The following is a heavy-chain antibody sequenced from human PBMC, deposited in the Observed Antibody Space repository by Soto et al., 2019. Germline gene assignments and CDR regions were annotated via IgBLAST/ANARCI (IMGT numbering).Heavy chain of an antibody. V-gene: IGHV4-31*03. J-gene: IGHJ6*02. CDR2: IYYSGST. Sequence: QVQLQESGPGLVKPSQTLSLTCTVSGGSISSGGYFWSWIRQHPGKGLEWIGFIYYSGSTYYNPSLKSRVTISVEPSKNQFSLKLSSVTAADTAVYYWAREGAAPYYYSGMDVWGQGTTVTVSS. CDR3: AREGAAPYYYSGMDV. D-gene: IGHD6-6*01. CDR1: GGSISSGGYF.